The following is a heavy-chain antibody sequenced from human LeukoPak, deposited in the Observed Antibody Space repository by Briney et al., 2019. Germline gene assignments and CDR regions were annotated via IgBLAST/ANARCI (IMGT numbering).Heavy chain of an antibody. CDR2: VYYSGTT. D-gene: IGHD3-16*02. CDR3: AIGNDYVWGSYRDWPFDY. J-gene: IGHJ4*02. Sequence: SETLSLTCTVSGGSIKSNYWSWIRQPPGKGLERIGYVYYSGTTNYNTSFKSRVTISLDTSKSQFSLKLSSVTAADTAVYYCAIGNDYVWGSYRDWPFDYWGQGTLVTVSS. CDR1: GGSIKSNY. V-gene: IGHV4-59*12.